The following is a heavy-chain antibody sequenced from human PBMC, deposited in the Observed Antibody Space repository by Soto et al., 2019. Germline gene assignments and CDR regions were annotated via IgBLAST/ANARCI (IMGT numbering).Heavy chain of an antibody. D-gene: IGHD2-21*02. CDR2: ISYDGSNK. J-gene: IGHJ4*02. CDR3: AKDSIPLLCGGDCYLVY. V-gene: IGHV3-30*18. CDR1: GFTFSSYG. Sequence: HPGGSLRLSCAASGFTFSSYGMHWVRQAPGKGLEWVAVISYDGSNKYYADSVKGRFTISRDNSKNTLYLQMNSLRAEDTAVYYCAKDSIPLLCGGDCYLVYWGQGTLVTVSS.